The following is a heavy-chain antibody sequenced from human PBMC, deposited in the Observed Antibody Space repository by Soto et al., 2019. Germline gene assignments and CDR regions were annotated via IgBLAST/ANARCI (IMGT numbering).Heavy chain of an antibody. Sequence: SETLSLTCAVYGASFSGYYWSWIRQPPGKGLKWIGEINHSGSTNYNPSLKSRVTISVDTSKNQFSLKLSSVTAADTAVYYCARARGYGSGSYYQNDFDYWGQGTLVTVS. CDR3: ARARGYGSGSYYQNDFDY. CDR1: GASFSGYY. V-gene: IGHV4-34*01. J-gene: IGHJ4*02. CDR2: INHSGST. D-gene: IGHD3-10*01.